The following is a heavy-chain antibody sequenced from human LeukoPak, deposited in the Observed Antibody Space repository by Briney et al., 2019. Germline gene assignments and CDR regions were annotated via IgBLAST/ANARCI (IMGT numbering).Heavy chain of an antibody. Sequence: ASVKVSCKASGYTFTSYDINWVRQATGQGLEWMGWMNPNSGNTGYAQKFQGRVTMTRNTSISTAYMELSSLRSEDTAVYYCARGLWFGEYGGLGAFDIWGQGTMVTVSS. CDR3: ARGLWFGEYGGLGAFDI. V-gene: IGHV1-8*01. CDR1: GYTFTSYD. CDR2: MNPNSGNT. J-gene: IGHJ3*02. D-gene: IGHD3-10*01.